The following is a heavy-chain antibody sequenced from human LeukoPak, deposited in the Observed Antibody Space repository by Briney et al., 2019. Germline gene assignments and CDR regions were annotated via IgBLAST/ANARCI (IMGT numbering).Heavy chain of an antibody. CDR1: GGSISSSNW. Sequence: SETLSLTCAVSGGSISSSNWWSWVRQPPGKGLEWIGEIYHSGSTNYNPSLKSRVTISVDKSKNQFSLKLSSVTAADTAVYYCARDGYSSGWPPFLENYYYGMDVWGQGTTVTVSS. D-gene: IGHD6-19*01. CDR2: IYHSGST. CDR3: ARDGYSSGWPPFLENYYYGMDV. J-gene: IGHJ6*02. V-gene: IGHV4-4*02.